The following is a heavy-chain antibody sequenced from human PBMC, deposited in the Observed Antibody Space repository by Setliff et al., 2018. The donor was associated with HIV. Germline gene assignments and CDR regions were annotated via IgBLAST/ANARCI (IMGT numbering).Heavy chain of an antibody. V-gene: IGHV3-33*01. D-gene: IGHD1-26*01. CDR2: IWADEITI. CDR3: ARDRPRGGGSLDAFDI. J-gene: IGHJ4*02. Sequence: GGSLRLSCATSGFTFSPYAIHWVRQAPGMGLEWVAMIWADEITIFYADSVKGRFTISRDNDKNSVHLQMTSLRAEDAAVYYCARDRPRGGGSLDAFDIWGQGTLVTVSS. CDR1: GFTFSPYA.